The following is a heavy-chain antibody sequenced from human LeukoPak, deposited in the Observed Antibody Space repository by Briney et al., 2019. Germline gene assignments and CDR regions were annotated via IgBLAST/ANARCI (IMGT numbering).Heavy chain of an antibody. CDR1: GFTFDDYA. CDR3: AKDVGYSFAGFDY. Sequence: PGGSLRLSCAASGFTFDDYAMHWVRQAPGKGLEWVSGISWNSRRIGYADSVKGRFTISRDNAKNSLFLQLNSPRTEDTALYYCAKDVGYSFAGFDYWGLGALVTVSS. J-gene: IGHJ4*02. CDR2: ISWNSRRI. V-gene: IGHV3-9*01. D-gene: IGHD5-18*01.